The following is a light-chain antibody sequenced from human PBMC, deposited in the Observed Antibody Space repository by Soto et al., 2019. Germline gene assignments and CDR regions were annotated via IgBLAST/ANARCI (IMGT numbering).Light chain of an antibody. CDR3: SSYTGSSIYV. Sequence: QSVLTQPASVSGSPGQSITISCTGTSSDVGGYNYVSWYQQHPGKAPKLMIYDVSDRPSGVSNRFSGSKSGNTASLTISGLQAEDEADYYCSSYTGSSIYVFGGGTKVTVL. V-gene: IGLV2-14*01. CDR1: SSDVGGYNY. J-gene: IGLJ1*01. CDR2: DVS.